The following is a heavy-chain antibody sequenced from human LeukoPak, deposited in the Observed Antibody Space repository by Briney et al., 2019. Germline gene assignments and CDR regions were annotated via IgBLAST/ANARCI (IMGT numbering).Heavy chain of an antibody. CDR3: ANQGPGYYDILTGYFNFDY. J-gene: IGHJ4*02. CDR2: ISGSGGST. D-gene: IGHD3-9*01. Sequence: GGSLRLSCAASGFTFSSYAMSWVRQAPGKGLEWVSAISGSGGSTYYADSVKGRFTISRDSSKNTLYLQMNSLRAEDTAVYYCANQGPGYYDILTGYFNFDYWGQGTLVTVSS. V-gene: IGHV3-23*01. CDR1: GFTFSSYA.